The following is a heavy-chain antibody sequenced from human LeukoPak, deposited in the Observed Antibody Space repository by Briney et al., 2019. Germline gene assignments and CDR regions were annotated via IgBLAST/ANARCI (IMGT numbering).Heavy chain of an antibody. CDR1: RYTFTGYY. D-gene: IGHD3-3*01. Sequence: GASVKVSCKASRYTFTGYYMHWVRQAPGQGLEWMGWINPNSGGTNYAQKFQGRVTMTRGTSISTAYMELSRLRSDDTAVYYCAREQESGGITIFGVVIMRNWFDPWGQGTLVTVSS. CDR2: INPNSGGT. J-gene: IGHJ5*02. V-gene: IGHV1-2*02. CDR3: AREQESGGITIFGVVIMRNWFDP.